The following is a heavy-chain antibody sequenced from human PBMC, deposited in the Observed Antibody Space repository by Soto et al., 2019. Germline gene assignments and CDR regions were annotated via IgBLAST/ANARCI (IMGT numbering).Heavy chain of an antibody. CDR2: ISAYSGNT. D-gene: IGHD3-22*01. CDR1: GYTFSSYG. V-gene: IGHV1-18*01. Sequence: QVQLVQSGAEVKKPGASVKVSCKAYGYTFSSYGLSWVRQAPGQGLEWMGWISAYSGNTVYRQRFKGRLTMATDTPTGTAYMELRNLRSDDTAVYYCASDFYQSSGYCDYWGQGTLVTVSS. CDR3: ASDFYQSSGYCDY. J-gene: IGHJ4*02.